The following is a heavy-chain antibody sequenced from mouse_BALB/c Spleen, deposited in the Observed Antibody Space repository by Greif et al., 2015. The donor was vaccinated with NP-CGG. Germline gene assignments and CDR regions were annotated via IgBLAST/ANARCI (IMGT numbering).Heavy chain of an antibody. CDR2: VSSGGGST. V-gene: IGHV5-12-1*01. CDR3: ARYGNWFAY. Sequence: EVKLMESGGGLVKPGGSLKLSCAASGFAFSSYDMSWVRQTPEKRLEWVAYVSSGGGSTYYPDTVKVRFTISRDNAKNTLHLQMSSLKPEDTAMYYCARYGNWFAYWGQGTLVTVSA. D-gene: IGHD2-1*01. J-gene: IGHJ3*01. CDR1: GFAFSSYD.